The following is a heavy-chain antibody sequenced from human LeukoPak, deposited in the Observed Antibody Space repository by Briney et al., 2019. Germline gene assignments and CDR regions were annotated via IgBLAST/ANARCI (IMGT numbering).Heavy chain of an antibody. V-gene: IGHV1-2*02. J-gene: IGHJ4*02. CDR1: GYAFTGYY. CDR2: INPNSGGT. Sequence: ASVKVSCKASGYAFTGYYMHWVRQAPGQGLEWMGWINPNSGGTNYAQKFQGRVTMTRDTSISTAYMELRSLRSDDTAVYYCARDEQAFCGGDCYPILGYWGQGTPVTVSS. D-gene: IGHD2-21*02. CDR3: ARDEQAFCGGDCYPILGY.